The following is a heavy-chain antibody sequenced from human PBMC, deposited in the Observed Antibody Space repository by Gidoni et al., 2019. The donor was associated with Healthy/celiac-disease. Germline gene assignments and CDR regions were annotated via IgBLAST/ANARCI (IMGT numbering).Heavy chain of an antibody. CDR1: GFTCSSNY. D-gene: IGHD3-22*01. Sequence: EVQLVESGGGLVQPGGSLRLSCAASGFTCSSNYMSWVRQAPGKGLGWVSVIYSGGSTYYADSVKGRFTISRDNSKNTLYLQMNSLRAEDTAVYYCAREGVSYYYDSSGYIDYWGQGTLVTVSS. V-gene: IGHV3-66*01. CDR2: IYSGGST. CDR3: AREGVSYYYDSSGYIDY. J-gene: IGHJ4*02.